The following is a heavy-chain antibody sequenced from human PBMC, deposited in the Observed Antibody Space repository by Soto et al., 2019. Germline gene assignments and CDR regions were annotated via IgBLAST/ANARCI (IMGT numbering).Heavy chain of an antibody. J-gene: IGHJ5*02. V-gene: IGHV3-20*04. CDR2: INWSAEST. D-gene: IGHD3-3*01. CDR3: SRIRRGGSYYFAP. CDR1: GFTFDDYG. Sequence: EAQLVESGGGVVRPGGSLRLSCAASGFTFDDYGMNWVRQSPEKGLEWIAFINWSAESTRYGDSVKGRFTISSDNAQTFLSLQMNSLRVEDTALYFCSRIRRGGSYYFAPWRQGTLVTVSS.